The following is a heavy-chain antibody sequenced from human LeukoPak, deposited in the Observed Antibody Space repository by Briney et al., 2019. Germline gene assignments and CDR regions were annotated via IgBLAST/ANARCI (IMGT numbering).Heavy chain of an antibody. V-gene: IGHV4-59*01. J-gene: IGHJ6*02. CDR3: ARDWSGYYGSGRNYYYYYGMDV. CDR2: IYDRGRT. Sequence: SETLSLTCAVYGGSFSGYYWSWIRQPPGKGLEWIGYIYDRGRTNYNPSLKCRVTISVDTSKNQFSLKLNSVTAADTAVYYCARDWSGYYGSGRNYYYYYGMDVWGQGTTVTVSS. CDR1: GGSFSGYY. D-gene: IGHD3-10*01.